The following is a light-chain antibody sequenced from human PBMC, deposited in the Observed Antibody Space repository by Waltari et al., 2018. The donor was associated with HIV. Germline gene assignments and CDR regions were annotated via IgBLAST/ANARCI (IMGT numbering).Light chain of an antibody. V-gene: IGLV2-11*01. CDR1: SSDIGAYNY. CDR3: CSYGGGRI. J-gene: IGLJ2*01. CDR2: DVS. Sequence: QSALTQPRSVSGSPGQSVTISCTGTSSDIGAYNYVSWYQQHAGKAPKLVIYDVSKRPSGVPDRFSGSKSGNTASLTISGRQPEDEADYHCCSYGGGRICAGGTKLTVL.